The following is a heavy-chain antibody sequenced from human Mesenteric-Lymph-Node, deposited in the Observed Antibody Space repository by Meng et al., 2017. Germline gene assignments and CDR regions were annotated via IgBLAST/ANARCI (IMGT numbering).Heavy chain of an antibody. D-gene: IGHD5-18*01. V-gene: IGHV3-74*01. CDR2: INSDGSST. Sequence: GGSLRLSCAASGFTFSSYWMHWVRQAPGKGLVWVSRINSDGSSTSYADSVKGRFTISRDNSKNTLYLQMNSLRAEDTAVYYCARDGVTAMGYFDYWGQGTLVTVSS. J-gene: IGHJ4*02. CDR3: ARDGVTAMGYFDY. CDR1: GFTFSSYW.